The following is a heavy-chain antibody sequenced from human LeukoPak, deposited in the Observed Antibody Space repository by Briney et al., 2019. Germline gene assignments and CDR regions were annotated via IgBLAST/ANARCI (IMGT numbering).Heavy chain of an antibody. J-gene: IGHJ4*02. CDR2: VTGNGGST. Sequence: GGSLRLSCAASGFTFSSYAMSWVRQAPGKGLEWVSSVTGNGGSTSYADSVQGLFTISRDNSKNTLYLQMNSLRAEDTAVYYCAKEVKVLPPAMPYFDSWGQGTLVTVSS. V-gene: IGHV3-23*01. D-gene: IGHD2-2*01. CDR3: AKEVKVLPPAMPYFDS. CDR1: GFTFSSYA.